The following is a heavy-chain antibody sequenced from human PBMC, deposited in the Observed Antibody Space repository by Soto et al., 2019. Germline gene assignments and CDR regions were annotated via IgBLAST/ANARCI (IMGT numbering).Heavy chain of an antibody. J-gene: IGHJ4*02. V-gene: IGHV3-74*01. CDR3: GRGTLALDY. CDR1: GFTFSSYW. CDR2: INSDGITT. Sequence: GGSLRLSCAASGFTFSSYWMHCVRQVPGKGLVWVSRINSDGITTTYADSVKGRFTTSRDNAKNTLYLQMNSLRAEDTAVYYCGRGTLALDYWGQGTLVTVSS.